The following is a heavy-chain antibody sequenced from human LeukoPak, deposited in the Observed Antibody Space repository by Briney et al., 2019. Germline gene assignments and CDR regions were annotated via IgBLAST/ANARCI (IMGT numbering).Heavy chain of an antibody. V-gene: IGHV3-23*01. CDR2: ISGSGDTT. CDR3: AKDTTAWWYHRAYMDV. J-gene: IGHJ6*03. D-gene: IGHD2-15*01. Sequence: GGSLRLSCAASGFTFSSYAMSWVRQAPGGGLEWVSAISGSGDTTYHADSVKGRFTIPRDNSENRLSLQMDSLRAEDTAVYFCAKDTTAWWYHRAYMDVWGKGTTVTVSS. CDR1: GFTFSSYA.